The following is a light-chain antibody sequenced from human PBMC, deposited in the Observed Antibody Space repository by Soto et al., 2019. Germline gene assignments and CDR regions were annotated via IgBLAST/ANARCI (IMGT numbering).Light chain of an antibody. CDR1: QSVLYTSNNKNY. V-gene: IGKV4-1*01. Sequence: DIVMTQSPDSLAVSLGERTTFNCTSSQSVLYTSNNKNYLAWYQHKAGHPPKLLIYWASTRQSGVPDRFSGSGSGTDFALTISNLQAEDVAVYYCQQYYGTPYTFDQGTKLEIK. J-gene: IGKJ2*01. CDR2: WAS. CDR3: QQYYGTPYT.